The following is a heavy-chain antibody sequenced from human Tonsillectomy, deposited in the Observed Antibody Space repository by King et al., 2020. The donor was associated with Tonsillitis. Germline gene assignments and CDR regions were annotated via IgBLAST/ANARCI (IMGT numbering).Heavy chain of an antibody. D-gene: IGHD2-21*02. CDR3: GRIYCGGDCYSGPWDY. J-gene: IGHJ4*02. Sequence: QLVQSGAEVKKPGASVKVSCKASGYTFTDYGVSWVRQAPGQGLEWMGWISTYNGNTNYAQKLQGRVTMTTDTSTSTAYMELRSLRSDDTAVCYCGRIYCGGDCYSGPWDYWGQGTLVTVSS. CDR2: ISTYNGNT. V-gene: IGHV1-18*01. CDR1: GYTFTDYG.